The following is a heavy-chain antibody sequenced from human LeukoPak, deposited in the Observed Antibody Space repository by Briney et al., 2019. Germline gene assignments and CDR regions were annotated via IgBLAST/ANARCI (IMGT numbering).Heavy chain of an antibody. Sequence: SETLYLTCTVSGGSISSGSYYWSWIRQPAGKGLEWIGRIYTSGSTNYNPSLKSRVTISVDTSKNQFSLKLSSVTAADTAVYYCARDDDYYDSSGYYSWGQGTLVTVSS. CDR1: GGSISSGSYY. V-gene: IGHV4-61*02. CDR2: IYTSGST. J-gene: IGHJ4*02. CDR3: ARDDDYYDSSGYYS. D-gene: IGHD3-22*01.